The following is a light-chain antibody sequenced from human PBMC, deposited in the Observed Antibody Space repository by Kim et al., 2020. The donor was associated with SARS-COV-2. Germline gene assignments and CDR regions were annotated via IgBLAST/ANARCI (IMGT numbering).Light chain of an antibody. CDR1: QDIRKS. V-gene: IGKV1-33*01. CDR3: QQFNYLPLT. J-gene: IGKJ4*01. CDR2: DAS. Sequence: DIQMTQSPSSLSASVGDRVTITCQASQDIRKSLNWYQQKPGGAPKPLIYDASNLEIGVPSRFSGSGSGTDFTFTISSLQPEDIATYYCQQFNYLPLTFGGGTKVDIK.